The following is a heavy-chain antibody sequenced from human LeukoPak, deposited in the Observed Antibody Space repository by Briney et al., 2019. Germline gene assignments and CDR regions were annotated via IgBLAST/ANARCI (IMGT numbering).Heavy chain of an antibody. CDR1: GFTFSSYS. V-gene: IGHV3-48*04. J-gene: IGHJ5*02. D-gene: IGHD3-10*01. CDR2: ISSSSSTI. Sequence: GGSLRLSCAASGFTFSSYSMNWVRQAPGKGLEWVSYISSSSSTIYYADSVKGRFTISRDNAKNSLYLQMNSLRAEDTAVYYCARDSTGGLFDPWGQGTLVTVSS. CDR3: ARDSTGGLFDP.